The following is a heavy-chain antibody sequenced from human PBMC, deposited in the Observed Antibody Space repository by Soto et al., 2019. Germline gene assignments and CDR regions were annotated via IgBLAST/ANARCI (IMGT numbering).Heavy chain of an antibody. Sequence: PSETLSLTCTVSGGSLSSYYWSWIRQPPGKGLEWIGYIYYSGSTNYNTSLNSRVTISVDTSKNQFSLKLSSVHAADTPAYYSARQGYCRKPGGYFDYYCYIDGWGKVHTGAFAS. D-gene: IGHD2-15*01. CDR2: IYYSGST. V-gene: IGHV4-59*08. J-gene: IGHJ6*03. CDR3: ARQGYCRKPGGYFDYYCYIDG. CDR1: GGSLSSYY.